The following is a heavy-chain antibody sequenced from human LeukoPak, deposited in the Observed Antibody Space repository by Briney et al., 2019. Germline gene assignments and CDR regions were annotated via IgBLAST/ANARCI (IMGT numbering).Heavy chain of an antibody. J-gene: IGHJ4*02. CDR1: GFTFSSYA. CDR3: AKDRHSRGWPHYFDY. Sequence: GGSLTLSCAASGFTFSSYAMSWVRQAPGKGLEWVSAISGSGGSTYYADSVKGRFTISRDNSKNTLYLQMNSLRAEDTAVYYCAKDRHSRGWPHYFDYWGQGTQVTVSS. D-gene: IGHD6-19*01. V-gene: IGHV3-23*01. CDR2: ISGSGGST.